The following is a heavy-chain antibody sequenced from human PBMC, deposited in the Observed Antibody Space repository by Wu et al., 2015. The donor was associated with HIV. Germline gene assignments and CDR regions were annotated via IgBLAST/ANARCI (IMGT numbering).Heavy chain of an antibody. CDR1: GYDFSGYG. V-gene: IGHV1-18*01. CDR2: TPAYNNAP. CDR3: GRFEFVITFGGLTPNSYHFDN. D-gene: IGHD3-16*01. J-gene: IGHJ4*02. Sequence: QVQLLQSGAEVKKPGASVKVSCKTSGYDFSGYGISWVRQAPGQGLEWMGWTPAYNNAPSYAQKFQGRVTMTADTSTATAYMELRSLNSDDTAVYWCGRFEFVITFGGLTPNSYHFDNWGQGTLVTVS.